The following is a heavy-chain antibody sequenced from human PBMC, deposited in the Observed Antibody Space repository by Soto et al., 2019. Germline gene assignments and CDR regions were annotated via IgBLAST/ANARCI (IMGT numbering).Heavy chain of an antibody. Sequence: ASVKVSCKASGFTFTSSAVQWVRQARGQRLEWIGWIVVGSGNTNYAQKFQERVTITRDMSTSTAYMELSSLRSEDTAVYYCAADGWDYSNYDSPNYYYYGMDVWGQGTTVTVSS. D-gene: IGHD4-4*01. CDR2: IVVGSGNT. CDR3: AADGWDYSNYDSPNYYYYGMDV. J-gene: IGHJ6*02. V-gene: IGHV1-58*01. CDR1: GFTFTSSA.